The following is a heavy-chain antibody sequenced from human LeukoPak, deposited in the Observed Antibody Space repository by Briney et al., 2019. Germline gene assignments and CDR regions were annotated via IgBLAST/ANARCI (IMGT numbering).Heavy chain of an antibody. Sequence: GGSLRLSCAASGFSFSNYAMHWVRQAPGKGLEWVAVISYDGSNKYYADFVKGRFTISRDNSKNTLYLQMNSLRAEDTAVYYCAREHYNLLTGRGGYFDYWGQGTLVTVSS. CDR1: GFSFSNYA. D-gene: IGHD3-9*01. CDR3: AREHYNLLTGRGGYFDY. J-gene: IGHJ4*02. CDR2: ISYDGSNK. V-gene: IGHV3-30*14.